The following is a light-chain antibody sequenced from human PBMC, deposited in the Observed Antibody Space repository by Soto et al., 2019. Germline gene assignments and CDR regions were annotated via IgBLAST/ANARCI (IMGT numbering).Light chain of an antibody. V-gene: IGKV3-15*01. CDR3: QQYENWPRT. CDR1: QSVNNY. J-gene: IGKJ1*01. CDR2: GAS. Sequence: EIVMTQSPVTLSVSPGERATLSCSPSQSVNNYLAWYQQTPGQAPRLLIYGASTRAAGVPARFSGSGSGTEFTLSITSLQSEDFAVYYCQQYENWPRTFGQGTKVDI.